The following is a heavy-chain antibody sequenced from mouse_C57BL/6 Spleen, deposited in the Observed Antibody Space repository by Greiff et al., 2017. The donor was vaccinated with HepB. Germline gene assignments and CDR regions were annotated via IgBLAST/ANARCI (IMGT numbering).Heavy chain of an antibody. J-gene: IGHJ4*01. CDR3: ATPDGYYDAIDY. CDR1: GFSLTSYG. D-gene: IGHD2-3*01. V-gene: IGHV2-5*01. Sequence: QVQLKESGPGLVQPSQSLSITCTVSGFSLTSYGVHWVRQSPGKGLAWLGVIWRGGSTDYNAAFMSRLSITKDNSKSQVFFKMSSLQADDTALYYCATPDGYYDAIDYWGQGTSVTVSS. CDR2: IWRGGST.